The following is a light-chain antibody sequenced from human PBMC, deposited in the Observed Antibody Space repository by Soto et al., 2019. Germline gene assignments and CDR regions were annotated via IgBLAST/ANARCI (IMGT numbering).Light chain of an antibody. J-gene: IGKJ5*01. CDR2: DAS. V-gene: IGKV3-20*01. CDR3: QQYYSSPPIT. Sequence: EIVLTRARRTLSLSPGERATLYCSASQSVSYYLAWYQQKPGQAPRLLIYDASSRATGIPDRFSGSGSGTDFTLPTSRLEHADFALYYCQQYYSSPPITFGQGTRLEIK. CDR1: QSVSYY.